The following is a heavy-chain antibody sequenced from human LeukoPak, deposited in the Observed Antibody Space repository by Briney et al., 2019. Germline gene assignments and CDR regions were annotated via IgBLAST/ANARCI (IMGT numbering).Heavy chain of an antibody. CDR1: GGSISSSSYY. CDR3: ARSRHCSSTSCYSFDY. V-gene: IGHV4-39*01. Sequence: PSETLSLTCTVSGGSISSSSYYWGWICQPPGKGLEWIGSMYYSGSTYYNPSLKSRVTISADTSKNQFSLKLSSVTAADTAVYYCARSRHCSSTSCYSFDYRGQGTLVTVSS. J-gene: IGHJ4*02. CDR2: MYYSGST. D-gene: IGHD2-2*01.